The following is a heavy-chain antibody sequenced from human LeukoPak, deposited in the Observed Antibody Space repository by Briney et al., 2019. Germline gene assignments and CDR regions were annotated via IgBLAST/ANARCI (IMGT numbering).Heavy chain of an antibody. CDR3: ARDRPQSSGSFDY. Sequence: ASVKVSCKASGGTFSSYVISWVRQAPGQGLEWMGGTIPIFGTANYAQKFQGRVTITADESTSTAYMELSSLRSEDTAVYYCARDRPQSSGSFDYWGQGTLVTVSS. CDR1: GGTFSSYV. V-gene: IGHV1-69*13. D-gene: IGHD6-25*01. CDR2: TIPIFGTA. J-gene: IGHJ4*02.